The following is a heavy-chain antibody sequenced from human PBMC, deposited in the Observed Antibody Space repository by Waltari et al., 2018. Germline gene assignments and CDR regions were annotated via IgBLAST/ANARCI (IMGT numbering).Heavy chain of an antibody. D-gene: IGHD6-13*01. Sequence: QVQLVQSGAEVKKPGSSVKVSCKASGGTFSSYAISWVRQAPGQGLEWMGGIIPIFGTANYAQKFQGRVTSTADESTSTAYMELSSLRSEDTAVYYCASGGDGAAGPFNAFDIWGQGTMVTVSS. CDR2: IIPIFGTA. CDR1: GGTFSSYA. V-gene: IGHV1-69*12. J-gene: IGHJ3*02. CDR3: ASGGDGAAGPFNAFDI.